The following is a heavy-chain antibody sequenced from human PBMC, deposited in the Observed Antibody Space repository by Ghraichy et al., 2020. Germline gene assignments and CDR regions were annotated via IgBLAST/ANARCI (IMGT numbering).Heavy chain of an antibody. Sequence: GGSLRLSCAASGFTFDDYAMHWVRQAPGKGLEWVSLISWDGGSTYYADSVKGRFTISRDNSKNSLYLQMNSLRAEDTALYYCAKDSMVRVVRHGMDVWGQGTTVTVAS. CDR3: AKDSMVRVVRHGMDV. CDR1: GFTFDDYA. CDR2: ISWDGGST. D-gene: IGHD3-10*01. J-gene: IGHJ6*02. V-gene: IGHV3-43D*03.